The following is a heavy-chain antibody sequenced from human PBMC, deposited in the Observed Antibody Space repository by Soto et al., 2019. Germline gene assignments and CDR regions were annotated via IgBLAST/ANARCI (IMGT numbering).Heavy chain of an antibody. V-gene: IGHV4-59*12. Sequence: PSETLSLTCTVSGASISSVYWTWIRQPPGKRLEWIGYMDSTGTTYYNPSLKSRVTISIDKSKKQFSLKMRSVTAADTAVYYCARSNNGDKCFDPWGQGTLVTVSS. CDR2: MDSTGTT. CDR3: ARSNNGDKCFDP. D-gene: IGHD2-8*01. J-gene: IGHJ5*02. CDR1: GASISSVY.